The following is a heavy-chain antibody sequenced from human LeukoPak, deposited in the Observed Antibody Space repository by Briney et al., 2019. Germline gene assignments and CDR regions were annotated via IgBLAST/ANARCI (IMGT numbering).Heavy chain of an antibody. V-gene: IGHV4-39*07. J-gene: IGHJ3*02. D-gene: IGHD1-14*01. CDR1: GGSISSSSYY. CDR3: ARVNRLYDAFDI. CDR2: IYYSGST. Sequence: SETLSLTCTVTGGSISSSSYYWGWIRQPPGKGLEWIGSIYYSGSTYYNPSLKSRVTISVDTSKNQFSLKLSSVTAADTAVYYCARVNRLYDAFDIWGQGAMVTVSS.